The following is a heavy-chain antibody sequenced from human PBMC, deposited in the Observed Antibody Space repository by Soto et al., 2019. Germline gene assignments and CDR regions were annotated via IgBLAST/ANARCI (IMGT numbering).Heavy chain of an antibody. CDR3: AKGRLTYYYDSSGYYPLLSD. CDR1: GFTFSSYA. CDR2: ISGSGGST. Sequence: EVQLLESGGGLVQPGGSLRLSCAASGFTFSSYAMSWVRQAPGKGLEWVSAISGSGGSTYYADSVKGRFTISRDNSKNTLYLQMNSLRAEDTAVYYCAKGRLTYYYDSSGYYPLLSDWGQGTLVTVSS. J-gene: IGHJ4*02. D-gene: IGHD3-22*01. V-gene: IGHV3-23*01.